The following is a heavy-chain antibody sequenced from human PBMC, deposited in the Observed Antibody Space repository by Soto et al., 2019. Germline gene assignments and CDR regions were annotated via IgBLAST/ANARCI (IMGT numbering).Heavy chain of an antibody. CDR3: ARDRWGYDFWSGHFGPAEMGYYYYGMDV. V-gene: IGHV1-46*01. D-gene: IGHD3-3*01. CDR1: GYTFTSYY. J-gene: IGHJ6*02. Sequence: GASVKVSCKASGYTFTSYYMHWVRQAPGQGLEWMGIINPSGGSTSYAQKFQGRVTMTRDTSTSTVYMELSSLRSEDTAVYYCARDRWGYDFWSGHFGPAEMGYYYYGMDVWGQGTTVTVSS. CDR2: INPSGGST.